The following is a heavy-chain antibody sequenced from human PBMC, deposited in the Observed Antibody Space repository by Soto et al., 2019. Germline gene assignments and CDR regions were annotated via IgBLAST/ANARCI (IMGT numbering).Heavy chain of an antibody. J-gene: IGHJ5*02. D-gene: IGHD3-22*01. V-gene: IGHV4-39*01. CDR2: IFYNGNT. CDR3: ARHSTGYYYSWFDP. CDR1: GGSIDSSTYY. Sequence: QLQLQESGPGLVKPSETLSLTCTVSGGSIDSSTYYWGWIRQPPGKGLEWIGSIFYNGNTFYNSSLKSRITISVDTPKNQFSLKLSSVTAADTAVYYCARHSTGYYYSWFDPWGQGTLVTVSS.